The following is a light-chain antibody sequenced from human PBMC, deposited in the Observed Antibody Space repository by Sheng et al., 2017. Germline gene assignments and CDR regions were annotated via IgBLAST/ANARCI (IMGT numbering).Light chain of an antibody. V-gene: IGKV1-39*01. Sequence: DIQMTQSPSSLSASVGDRVTITCRASQSISTYLNWYQQKPGKAPKLLIYFASSLQSGVPSRFSGSGSGTDFTLTISGLQPEDFAIYYCQQFYSTPPYSFGQGTKLEIK. CDR1: QSISTY. J-gene: IGKJ2*03. CDR3: QQFYSTPPYS. CDR2: FAS.